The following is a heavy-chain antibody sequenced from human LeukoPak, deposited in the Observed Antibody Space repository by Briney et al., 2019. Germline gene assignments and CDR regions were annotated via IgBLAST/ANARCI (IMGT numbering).Heavy chain of an antibody. CDR2: INHSGST. D-gene: IGHD3-16*02. CDR1: GGSFSGYY. J-gene: IGHJ5*02. V-gene: IGHV4-34*01. CDR3: ARGGGLSTYNWFDP. Sequence: SETLSLTCAVYGGSFSGYYWSWIRQPPGKGLEWIGEINHSGSTNYNPSLKSRVTISVDTSKDQFSLKLSSVTAADAAVYYCARGGGLSTYNWFDPWGQGTLVTVSS.